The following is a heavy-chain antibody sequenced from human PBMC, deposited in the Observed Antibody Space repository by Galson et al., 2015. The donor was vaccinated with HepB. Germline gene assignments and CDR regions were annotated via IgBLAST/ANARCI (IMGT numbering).Heavy chain of an antibody. CDR2: TYYRSKWYN. CDR3: ARDHTDRRYCTNGVCQNYYYYYGMDV. V-gene: IGHV6-1*01. D-gene: IGHD2-8*01. J-gene: IGHJ6*02. Sequence: QSPSRGLEWLGRTYYRSKWYNDYAVSVKSRITINPDTSKNQFSLQLNSVTPEDTAVYYCARDHTDRRYCTNGVCQNYYYYYGMDVWGQGTTVTVSS.